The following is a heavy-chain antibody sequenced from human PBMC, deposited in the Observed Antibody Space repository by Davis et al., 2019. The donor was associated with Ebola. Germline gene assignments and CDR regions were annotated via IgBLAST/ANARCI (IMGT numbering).Heavy chain of an antibody. CDR3: ARGEVADYYYMDV. J-gene: IGHJ6*03. Sequence: GGSLRLSCAASGFTFSSYSMNWVCQAPGKGLEWVPSISSSSSYIYYADSVKGRFTISRDNAKNSLYLQMNSLRAEDTAVYYCARGEVADYYYMDVWGKGTTVTVSS. CDR2: ISSSSSYI. CDR1: GFTFSSYS. V-gene: IGHV3-21*01.